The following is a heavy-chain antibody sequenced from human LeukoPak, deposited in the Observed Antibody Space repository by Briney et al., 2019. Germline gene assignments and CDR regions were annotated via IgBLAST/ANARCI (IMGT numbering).Heavy chain of an antibody. CDR3: ATYMLRDNWNVHTFDS. D-gene: IGHD1-1*01. Sequence: SVKVSCKASVGTFITYTINWVRQPRAQGLEWMGGIIPIFCTAKHAQKFQGRITITTDDSTSTAYMELSSLRSEDTAVYYCATYMLRDNWNVHTFDSWGQGTLVTVSS. V-gene: IGHV1-69*05. J-gene: IGHJ4*02. CDR1: VGTFITYT. CDR2: IIPIFCTA.